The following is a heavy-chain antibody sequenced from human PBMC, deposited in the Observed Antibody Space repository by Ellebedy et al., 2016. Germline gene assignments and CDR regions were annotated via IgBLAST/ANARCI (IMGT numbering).Heavy chain of an antibody. D-gene: IGHD3-3*01. Sequence: GGSLRLSCAASGFTFSSYSMNWVRQAPGKGLEWVSSISSSSSYIYYADSVKGRFTISRDNAKNSLYLQMNSLRAEDTAVYYCAIQAGYDFWSGDNWYFDLWGRGTLVTVSS. V-gene: IGHV3-21*01. J-gene: IGHJ2*01. CDR1: GFTFSSYS. CDR3: AIQAGYDFWSGDNWYFDL. CDR2: ISSSSSYI.